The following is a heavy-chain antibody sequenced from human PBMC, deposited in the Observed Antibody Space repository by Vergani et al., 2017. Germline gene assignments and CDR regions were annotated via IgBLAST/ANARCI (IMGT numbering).Heavy chain of an antibody. CDR3: AGDSSSWQRADY. V-gene: IGHV4-39*07. J-gene: IGHJ4*02. CDR1: GGSISSSSYY. CDR2: IYYSGST. Sequence: QLQLQESGPGLVKPSETLSLTCTVSGGSISSSSYYWGWIRQPPGKGLEWIGSIYYSGSTYYNPSLKSRVTISVDTSKNQFSLRLSSVTAADTALYYCAGDSSSWQRADYWGQGTLVTVSS. D-gene: IGHD6-13*01.